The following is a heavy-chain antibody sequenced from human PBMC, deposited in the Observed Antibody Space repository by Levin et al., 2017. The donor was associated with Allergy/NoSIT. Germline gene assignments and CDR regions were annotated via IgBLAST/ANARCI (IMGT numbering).Heavy chain of an antibody. CDR3: ARDLNLGYCTNGVCYLPDY. V-gene: IGHV3-21*01. D-gene: IGHD2-8*01. CDR2: ISSSSSYI. CDR1: GFTFSSYS. J-gene: IGHJ4*02. Sequence: GGSLRLSCAASGFTFSSYSMNWVRQAPGKGLEWVSSISSSSSYIYYADSVKGRFTISRDNAKNSLYLQMNSLRAEDTAVYYCARDLNLGYCTNGVCYLPDYWGQGTLVTVSS.